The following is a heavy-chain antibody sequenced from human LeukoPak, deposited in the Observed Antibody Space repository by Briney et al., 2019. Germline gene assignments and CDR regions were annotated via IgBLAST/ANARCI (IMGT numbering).Heavy chain of an antibody. Sequence: ASVKVSCKASGYTFTGYYMHWGRQAPGQGLEWMGWINPNSGGTNYAQKFQGRVTVTRDTSISTAYMELSRLRSDDTAVYYCARDRYVAARPFDYWGQGTLVTVSS. J-gene: IGHJ4*02. CDR1: GYTFTGYY. V-gene: IGHV1-2*02. CDR2: INPNSGGT. D-gene: IGHD6-6*01. CDR3: ARDRYVAARPFDY.